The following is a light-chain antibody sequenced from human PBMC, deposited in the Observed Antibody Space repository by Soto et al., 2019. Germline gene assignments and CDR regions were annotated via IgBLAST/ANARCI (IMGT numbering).Light chain of an antibody. CDR2: EVN. CDR1: SSDVGGYNY. V-gene: IGLV2-8*01. CDR3: SSYAGSSNV. J-gene: IGLJ1*01. Sequence: QSALTQPPSASGSPGQSVAISCTGTSSDVGGYNYVSWYQQHPGKAPKHMIYEVNKRPSGVPDRFSGAKSGNTASLTVSGLHAEDEADYYCSSYAGSSNVFGTGTKLTVL.